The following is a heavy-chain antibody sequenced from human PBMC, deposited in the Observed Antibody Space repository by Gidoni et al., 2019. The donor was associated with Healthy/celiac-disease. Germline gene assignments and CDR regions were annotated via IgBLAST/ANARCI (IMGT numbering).Heavy chain of an antibody. Sequence: VQLQQWGAGLLKPSETLSRTCAAYGGSFSGYYWSWIRQPPGKGVEWIGEINHSGSTNYNPSLKSRVTISVDTSKNQFSLKLSSVTAADTAVYYCASSVEMATITGYWGQGTLVTVSS. CDR3: ASSVEMATITGY. V-gene: IGHV4-34*01. J-gene: IGHJ4*02. CDR1: GGSFSGYY. CDR2: INHSGST. D-gene: IGHD5-12*01.